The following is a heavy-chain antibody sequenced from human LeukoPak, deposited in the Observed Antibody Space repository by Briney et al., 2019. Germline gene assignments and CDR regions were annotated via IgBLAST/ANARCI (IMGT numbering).Heavy chain of an antibody. CDR3: AKQKGYCSGGSCYYSDY. V-gene: IGHV3-23*01. Sequence: SGGSLRLSCAASGFTFSSYAMSWVRQAPGKGLEWVSTLSGSGASTSYADSVKGRFTISRDNSKNTLYLQMNSLRAEDTARYYCAKQKGYCSGGSCYYSDYWGQGTLVTVSS. J-gene: IGHJ4*02. CDR2: LSGSGAST. CDR1: GFTFSSYA. D-gene: IGHD2-15*01.